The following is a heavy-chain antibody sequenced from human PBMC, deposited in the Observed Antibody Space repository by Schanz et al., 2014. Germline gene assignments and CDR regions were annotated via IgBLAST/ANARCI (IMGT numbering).Heavy chain of an antibody. CDR2: ISSSGNII. Sequence: MQLVESGGGLIQPGGSLRLSCAASGFTVTSYYMSWVRQAPGKGLEWVSYISSSGNIIHYADSVKGRFTISRDNAKNSLYLQMTGLRAEDTAVYYCAAHETLSTTACYPSWGQGTLVAVSS. CDR3: AAHETLSTTACYPS. D-gene: IGHD2-2*01. J-gene: IGHJ4*02. CDR1: GFTVTSYY. V-gene: IGHV3-11*01.